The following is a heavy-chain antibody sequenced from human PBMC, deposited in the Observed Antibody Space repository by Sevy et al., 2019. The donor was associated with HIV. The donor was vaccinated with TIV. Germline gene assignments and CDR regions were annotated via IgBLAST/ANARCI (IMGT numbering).Heavy chain of an antibody. CDR3: ASPRGSSSTSDMDV. V-gene: IGHV3-53*01. CDR1: GFTVSSNY. D-gene: IGHD6-6*01. CDR2: IYSGGST. J-gene: IGHJ6*02. Sequence: GGSLRLSCAASGFTVSSNYMSWVRQAPGKGLEWVSVIYSGGSTYYADSVKGRFTISRDNSKNTLYLQMNSLRAEDTAVYYCASPRGSSSTSDMDVWGQGTTVTVSS.